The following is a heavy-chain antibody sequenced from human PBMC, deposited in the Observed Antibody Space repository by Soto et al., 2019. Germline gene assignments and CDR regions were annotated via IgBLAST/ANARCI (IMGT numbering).Heavy chain of an antibody. CDR1: GGSISSGVYY. V-gene: IGHV4-31*03. CDR3: ARFLMTTVTINWFDP. D-gene: IGHD4-4*01. J-gene: IGHJ5*02. Sequence: SETLSLTCTVSGGSISSGVYYWIWIRQHPGKGLEWIGYIYYSGSTYYNPSLKSRVTISVDTSKNQFSLKLSSVTAADTAVYYCARFLMTTVTINWFDPWGQGTLVTVSS. CDR2: IYYSGST.